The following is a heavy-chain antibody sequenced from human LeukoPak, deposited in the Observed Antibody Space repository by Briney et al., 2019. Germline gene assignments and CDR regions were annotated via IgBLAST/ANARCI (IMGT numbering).Heavy chain of an antibody. CDR1: GGSFSGYY. V-gene: IGHV4-34*01. CDR3: ASRIAAPWGKPGFDL. D-gene: IGHD6-13*01. CDR2: INHSGST. J-gene: IGHJ2*01. Sequence: PSETLSLTCAVYGGSFSGYYWSWIRQPPGKGLEWIGEINHSGSTNYNPSLKSRVTISVDTSKNQFSLKLSSVTAADTAVYYCASRIAAPWGKPGFDLWGRGTLVTVSS.